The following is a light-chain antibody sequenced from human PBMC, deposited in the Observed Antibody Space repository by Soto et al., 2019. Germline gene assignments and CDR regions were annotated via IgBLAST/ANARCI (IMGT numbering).Light chain of an antibody. CDR2: LEGSGSY. Sequence: QPVLTQSSSASASLGSSVKLTCTLSSGNSSYIIAWHQQQPGKAPRYLMKLEGSGSYNKGSGVPDRFSGSSSAADRYLTLPNLQFEDEADYYCETWDSNILVFGGGTKLTVL. J-gene: IGLJ2*01. V-gene: IGLV4-60*02. CDR1: SGNSSYI. CDR3: ETWDSNILV.